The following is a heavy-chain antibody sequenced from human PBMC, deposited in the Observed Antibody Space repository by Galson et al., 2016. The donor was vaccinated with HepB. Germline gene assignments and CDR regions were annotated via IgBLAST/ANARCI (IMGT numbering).Heavy chain of an antibody. D-gene: IGHD6-19*01. Sequence: QSGAEVKKPGESLRISCKGSEYSFTSYWINWVRQMPGKGLEWMGKIDPSDSYTNYSPSFQGHVTITADKSTNTAYLQWNSLKDSDTATYYCAIRASSGWYWPIDYWGQGTLVTVSS. CDR1: EYSFTSYW. V-gene: IGHV5-10-1*01. CDR3: AIRASSGWYWPIDY. J-gene: IGHJ4*02. CDR2: IDPSDSYT.